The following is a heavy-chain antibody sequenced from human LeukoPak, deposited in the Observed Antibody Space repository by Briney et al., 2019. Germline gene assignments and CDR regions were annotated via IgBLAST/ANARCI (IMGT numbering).Heavy chain of an antibody. J-gene: IGHJ4*02. CDR3: AKPAPGYSSSWYFGFGY. Sequence: GGPLRLSCAASGFTFSSHAMSYLRPAPGKGLVGCSNLCGSGGRPYYAHSVKGRFTISRDNYKNTLYAQLYNLRAQGPAVHYCAKPAPGYSSSWYFGFGYWGQGTLATVSS. CDR2: LCGSGGRP. V-gene: IGHV3-23*01. D-gene: IGHD6-13*01. CDR1: GFTFSSHA.